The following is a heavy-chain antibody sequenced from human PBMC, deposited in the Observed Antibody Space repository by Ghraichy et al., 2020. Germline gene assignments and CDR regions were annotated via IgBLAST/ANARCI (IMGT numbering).Heavy chain of an antibody. CDR3: ARDGPPPYYYDSSYAFDI. Sequence: SETLSLTCTVSGGSISSYYWSWIRQPAGKGLEWIGRIYTSGSTNYNPSLKSRVTMSVETSKNKFSLKLSSVTAADTAVYYCARDGPPPYYYDSSYAFDIWGQGTMVTVSS. V-gene: IGHV4-4*07. J-gene: IGHJ3*02. D-gene: IGHD3-22*01. CDR2: IYTSGST. CDR1: GGSISSYY.